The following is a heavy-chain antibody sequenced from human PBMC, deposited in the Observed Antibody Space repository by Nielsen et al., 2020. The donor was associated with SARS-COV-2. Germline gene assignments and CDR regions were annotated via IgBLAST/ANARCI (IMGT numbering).Heavy chain of an antibody. CDR2: INPNSGGT. J-gene: IGHJ4*02. V-gene: IGHV1-2*06. CDR1: GYTFTSYY. D-gene: IGHD5-12*01. CDR3: ARLYSGYDLHY. Sequence: ASVKVSCKASGYTFTSYYMHWVRQAPGQGLEWMGRINPNSGGTNYAQKFQGRVTMTRDTSISTAYMELSRLRSDDTAVYYCARLYSGYDLHYWGQGTLVTVSS.